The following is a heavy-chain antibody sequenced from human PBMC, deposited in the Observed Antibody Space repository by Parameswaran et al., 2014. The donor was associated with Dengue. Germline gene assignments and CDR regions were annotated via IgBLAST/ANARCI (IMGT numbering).Heavy chain of an antibody. V-gene: IGHV1-18*01. CDR2: ISAYNGNT. CDR3: ARDHPPYSHDSSGYYFY. J-gene: IGHJ4*02. D-gene: IGHD3-22*01. Sequence: WVRQAPGQGLEWMGWISAYNGNTNYAQKLQGRVTMTTNTSTSTAYMELRSLRSDDTAVYYCARDHPPYSHDSSGYYFYWGQGTLVTVSS.